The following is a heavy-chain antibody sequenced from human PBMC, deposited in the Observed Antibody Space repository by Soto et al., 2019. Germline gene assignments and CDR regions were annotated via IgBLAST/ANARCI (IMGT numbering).Heavy chain of an antibody. D-gene: IGHD3-22*01. CDR1: GGSITGSSYY. CDR2: IYYSGST. Sequence: SETLSLTCTVSGGSITGSSYYWGWIRQPPGKGLEWIGSIYYSGSTYYNPSLKSRVTISVNTSKNQFSLKLSSVTAADTAVYYCMLGSGWKDFDYWGQGTLVTVSS. CDR3: MLGSGWKDFDY. J-gene: IGHJ4*02. V-gene: IGHV4-39*01.